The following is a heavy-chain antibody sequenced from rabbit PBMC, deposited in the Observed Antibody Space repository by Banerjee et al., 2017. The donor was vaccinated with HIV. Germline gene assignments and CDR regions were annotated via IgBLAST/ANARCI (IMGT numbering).Heavy chain of an antibody. Sequence: QEQLEESGGGLVKPGGTLTLTCKASGFDISIYSMCWVRQAPGKGLESIACIYAGSSGSTYYASWVNGRFSISRSTSLNTVTLQVTSLTAADTATYFCARDSSAGYRGDFILWGPGTLVTVS. CDR2: IYAGSSGST. CDR1: GFDISIYS. CDR3: ARDSSAGYRGDFIL. D-gene: IGHD1-1*01. V-gene: IGHV1S43*01. J-gene: IGHJ4*01.